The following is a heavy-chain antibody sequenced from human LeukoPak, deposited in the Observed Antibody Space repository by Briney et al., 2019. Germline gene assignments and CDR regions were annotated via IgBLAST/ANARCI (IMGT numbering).Heavy chain of an antibody. V-gene: IGHV3-73*01. CDR2: IRSKANSYAT. J-gene: IGHJ4*02. Sequence: GGSLRLSCAASGFTFSGSAMHWVRQASGKGLERVGRIRSKANSYATAYAASVKGRFTISRDDSKNTAYLQMNSLKTEDTAVYYCTRRASQIASGSYYYWGQGTLVTVSS. D-gene: IGHD1-26*01. CDR3: TRRASQIASGSYYY. CDR1: GFTFSGSA.